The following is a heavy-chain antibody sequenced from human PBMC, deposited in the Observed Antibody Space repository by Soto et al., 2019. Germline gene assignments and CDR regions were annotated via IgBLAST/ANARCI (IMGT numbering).Heavy chain of an antibody. CDR2: INSDGSST. CDR1: GFTFSSYW. J-gene: IGHJ6*03. D-gene: IGHD4-17*01. CDR3: ARGMVTTFPYYYMDV. Sequence: GGSLRLSCAASGFTFSSYWMHWVRQAPGKGLVWVSRINSDGSSTSYADSVKGRFTISRDNAKNTLYLQMNSLRAEDTAVYYCARGMVTTFPYYYMDVWGKGTTVTVSS. V-gene: IGHV3-74*01.